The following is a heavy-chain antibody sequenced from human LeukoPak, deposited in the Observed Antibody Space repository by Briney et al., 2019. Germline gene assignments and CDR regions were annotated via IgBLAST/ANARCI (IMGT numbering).Heavy chain of an antibody. Sequence: GESLKTSCQGSGYSFTSYWIGWVRQMPGKGLEWMGIIYPGDSDTRYRPSFQGQVTISADKAISTAYLQWSSLKASDTAMYCGARVTMVRGVIISGEIDYWGQGTLVTVSS. D-gene: IGHD3-10*01. CDR3: ARVTMVRGVIISGEIDY. V-gene: IGHV5-51*01. CDR2: IYPGDSDT. J-gene: IGHJ4*02. CDR1: GYSFTSYW.